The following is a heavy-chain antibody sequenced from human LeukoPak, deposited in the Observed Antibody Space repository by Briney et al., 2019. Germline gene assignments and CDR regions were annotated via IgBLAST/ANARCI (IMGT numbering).Heavy chain of an antibody. V-gene: IGHV4-59*08. CDR2: IYYSGST. CDR3: ARINYYGSGSDYYYGMDV. Sequence: PSETLSLTCTVSGGSISSYYWSWIRQPPGKGLGWIGYIYYSGSTNYNPSLKSRVTISVDTSKNQFSLKLSSVTAADTAVYYCARINYYGSGSDYYYGMDVWGQGTTVTVSS. CDR1: GGSISSYY. J-gene: IGHJ6*02. D-gene: IGHD3-10*01.